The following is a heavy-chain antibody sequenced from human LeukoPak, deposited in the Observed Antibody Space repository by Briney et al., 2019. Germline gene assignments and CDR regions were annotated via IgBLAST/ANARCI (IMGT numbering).Heavy chain of an antibody. CDR1: GFTFSTAW. V-gene: IGHV3-15*01. Sequence: GGTLRLSCAASGFTFSTAWMSWVRQAPGQGLEWVSRVRSETDGGTTDYAAPVQGRFTISRDDSKNTLYLQMNSLETDDTAVYYCTTLSYAAAPTWGQGTLVTVSS. CDR2: VRSETDGGTT. CDR3: TTLSYAAAPT. J-gene: IGHJ5*02. D-gene: IGHD2-2*01.